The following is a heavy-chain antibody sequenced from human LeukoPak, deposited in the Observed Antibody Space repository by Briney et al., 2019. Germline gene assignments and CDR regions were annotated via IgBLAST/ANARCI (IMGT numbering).Heavy chain of an antibody. J-gene: IGHJ5*02. CDR1: GFTFSSYS. Sequence: GGSLRLSCEASGFTFSSYSMHWVRQVPGKGLVWVSNINRDGSATNYADSVKGRFTISRDNAKNTLYLHMNSLRADDTAVYYCAARSSGYVGHWGQGTLVTVSP. CDR3: AARSSGYVGH. V-gene: IGHV3-74*01. CDR2: INRDGSAT. D-gene: IGHD5-12*01.